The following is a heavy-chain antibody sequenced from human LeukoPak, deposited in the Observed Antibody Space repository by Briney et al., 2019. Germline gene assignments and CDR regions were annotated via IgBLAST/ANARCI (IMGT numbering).Heavy chain of an antibody. CDR1: GYTLTELS. CDR2: FDPEDGET. D-gene: IGHD2-15*01. J-gene: IGHJ4*02. V-gene: IGHV1-24*01. CDR3: ATDLLGCSGGSCYSGL. Sequence: ASVKVSCKVSGYTLTELSMHWVRQAPGKGLEWMGGFDPEDGETIYAQKFQGRVTMTEDTSTDTACMELSSLRSEDTAVYYCATDLLGCSGGSCYSGLWGQGTLVTVSS.